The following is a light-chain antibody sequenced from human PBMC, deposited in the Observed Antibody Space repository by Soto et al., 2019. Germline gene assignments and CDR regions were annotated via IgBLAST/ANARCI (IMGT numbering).Light chain of an antibody. V-gene: IGLV2-14*02. CDR2: DVS. CDR1: SSDVGSHYL. Sequence: QSVLTQPASVSGSPGQSITISCSGASSDVGSHYLVSWYQQHPGKAPKLIIYDVSHRPSGVSNRFSGSKSGDTASLTISGLQAEDEADYYFSSYTSSSTLYVFGSGTKLTVL. J-gene: IGLJ1*01. CDR3: SSYTSSSTLYV.